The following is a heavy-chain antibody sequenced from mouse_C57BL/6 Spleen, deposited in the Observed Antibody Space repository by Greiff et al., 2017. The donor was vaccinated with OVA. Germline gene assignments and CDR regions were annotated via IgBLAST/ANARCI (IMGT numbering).Heavy chain of an antibody. CDR3: ESTDY. CDR1: GYTFTDYY. V-gene: IGHV1-26*01. CDR2: INPNNGGT. Sequence: VQLQQSGPELVKPGASVKISCKASGYTFTDYYMNWVKQSHGKSLEWIGDINPNNGGTSYNQKFKGKATLTVDKSSSTAYMEIRSLTSKDSAVKYCESTDYWGQGTLVTVSA. J-gene: IGHJ3*01.